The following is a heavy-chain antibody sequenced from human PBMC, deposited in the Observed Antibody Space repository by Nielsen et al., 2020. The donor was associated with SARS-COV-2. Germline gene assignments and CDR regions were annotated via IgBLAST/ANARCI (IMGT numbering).Heavy chain of an antibody. CDR2: IYYRGNT. J-gene: IGHJ4*02. V-gene: IGHV4-31*11. D-gene: IGHD4-17*01. CDR3: ARGPVSDEYGETVD. Sequence: SETLSLTCAVSGVSISSGGYYWSWIRQDPGKGLEWIAYIYYRGNTYYDPSLQSRVTISVDTFKNQFSLKLRSVTAADTAVYYCARGPVSDEYGETVDWGQGTLVTVSS. CDR1: GVSISSGGYY.